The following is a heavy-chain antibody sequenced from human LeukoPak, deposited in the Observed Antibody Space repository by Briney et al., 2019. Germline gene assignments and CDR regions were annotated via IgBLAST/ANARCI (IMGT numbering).Heavy chain of an antibody. J-gene: IGHJ4*02. CDR1: GFTFSTYA. D-gene: IGHD6-19*01. V-gene: IGHV3-23*01. CDR2: ISSGGNT. Sequence: GGSLRLSCAASGFTFSTYAMSWVRHTPGRGLEWVSGISSGGNTQYTDSVKGRFTVSRDNSKNTLHLQMDSLRAEDTAIYYCTKDRRQWVVPYFDSWGQGTVVTVSS. CDR3: TKDRRQWVVPYFDS.